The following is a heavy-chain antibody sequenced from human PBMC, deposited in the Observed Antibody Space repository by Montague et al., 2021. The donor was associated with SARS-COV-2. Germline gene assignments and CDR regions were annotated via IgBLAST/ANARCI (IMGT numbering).Heavy chain of an antibody. V-gene: IGHV4-59*01. Sequence: SETLSLTCSVSGGSISTYYWSWIRQPPGKGLEWIGYIYYSGSTNYNPSLKSRVTISIDTSKNQFSLELSSVTAADMAVYYCASPGGYFTCGSCYYVYWGQGTLVTVSS. CDR2: IYYSGST. CDR1: GGSISTYY. D-gene: IGHD2-15*01. CDR3: ASPGGYFTCGSCYYVY. J-gene: IGHJ4*02.